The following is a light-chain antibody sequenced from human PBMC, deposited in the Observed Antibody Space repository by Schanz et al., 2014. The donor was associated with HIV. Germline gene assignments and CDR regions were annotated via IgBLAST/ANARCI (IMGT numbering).Light chain of an antibody. J-gene: IGKJ2*01. CDR3: QQGSSTPYT. CDR1: QSISSS. Sequence: DIQMTQSPSSLSASVGDRVTISCRASQSISSSLNWYQQKPGKAPKLLIYGASTLQSGVPSRFTGSGSGTDFILTISSLQPEDFATYYCQQGSSTPYTFGQGTRIEIK. CDR2: GAS. V-gene: IGKV1-39*01.